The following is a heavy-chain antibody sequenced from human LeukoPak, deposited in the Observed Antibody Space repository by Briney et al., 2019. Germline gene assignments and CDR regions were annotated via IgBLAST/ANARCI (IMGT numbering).Heavy chain of an antibody. CDR2: ISNSSSVT. CDR3: ARDGLISDAFDI. CDR1: GFSFSSYS. V-gene: IGHV3-48*04. Sequence: PGGSLRLSCVASGFSFSSYSMNWIRQAPGKGLEWVSYISNSSSVTQYADSVKGRFTISRDNAKNSLYLQMNSLRAEDTAVYYCARDGLISDAFDIWGQGTMVTVSS. J-gene: IGHJ3*02.